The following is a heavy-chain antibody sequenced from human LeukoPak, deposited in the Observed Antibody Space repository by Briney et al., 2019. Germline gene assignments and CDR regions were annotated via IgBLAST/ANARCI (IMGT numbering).Heavy chain of an antibody. CDR1: GFTFSSYS. D-gene: IGHD2-2*01. CDR2: ISSSGGST. J-gene: IGHJ4*02. V-gene: IGHV3-64*01. Sequence: GGSLRLSCAACGFTFSSYSMHWVRQAPGKGLEYVSAISSSGGSTYYANSVKGRFTISRDNSKNTLYLQMGSLRAEDMAVYYCARTYCSSTSCLVDYWGQGTLVTVSS. CDR3: ARTYCSSTSCLVDY.